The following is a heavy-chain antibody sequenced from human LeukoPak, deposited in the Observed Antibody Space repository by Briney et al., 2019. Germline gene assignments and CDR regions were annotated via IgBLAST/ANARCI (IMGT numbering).Heavy chain of an antibody. J-gene: IGHJ3*02. D-gene: IGHD3-22*01. CDR2: IRTKATSYDA. Sequence: GGSLKLSCAASGFTFSGSPMHWVRQASGKGLEWVGRIRTKATSYDAAYAASVKGRFTISRDDSKNTLYLQMNSLRAEDTAVYYCAKDQRYYYDSSGYLFPFDIWGQGTMVTVSS. V-gene: IGHV3-73*01. CDR3: AKDQRYYYDSSGYLFPFDI. CDR1: GFTFSGSP.